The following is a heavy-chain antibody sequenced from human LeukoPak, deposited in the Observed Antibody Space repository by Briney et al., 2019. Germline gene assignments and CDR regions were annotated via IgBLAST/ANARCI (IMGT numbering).Heavy chain of an antibody. CDR1: GFTFNNYA. CDR2: ISAGGEST. CDR3: AKDTGQLGVREVFDY. J-gene: IGHJ3*01. D-gene: IGHD3-16*01. Sequence: GGSLRVSCAASGFTFNNYAMTWLRQAPGKGLEWVSRISAGGESTYFADSVKGRFTISRDNSKNTMYVQMNSLRVEDTAVYFCAKDTGQLGVREVFDYWGQGTMVTVAS. V-gene: IGHV3-23*01.